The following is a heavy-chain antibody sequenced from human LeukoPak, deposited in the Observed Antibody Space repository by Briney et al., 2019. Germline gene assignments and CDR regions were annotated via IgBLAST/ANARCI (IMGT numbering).Heavy chain of an antibody. CDR3: ARDAYDSSGYYLVDY. CDR1: GGTFSSYA. D-gene: IGHD3-22*01. J-gene: IGHJ4*02. Sequence: SVKVSCKASGGTFSSYAISWVRQAPGQGLEWMGRTIPIFGTANYAQKFQGRVTITTDESTSTAYMELSSLRSEDTAVYYCARDAYDSSGYYLVDYWGLGTLVTVSS. V-gene: IGHV1-69*05. CDR2: TIPIFGTA.